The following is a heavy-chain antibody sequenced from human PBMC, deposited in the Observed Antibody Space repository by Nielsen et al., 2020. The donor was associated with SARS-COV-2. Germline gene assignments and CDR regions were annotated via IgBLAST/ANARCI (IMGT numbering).Heavy chain of an antibody. CDR2: VFHNGNT. J-gene: IGHJ5*02. Sequence: WIRQPPGKGLEWVGYVFHNGNTNYNPSLKSRVTISVDTSKNQFSLKLSAVTASDTAVYYCARHVRDVLVLSGYSYGSRFDPWGQGTLVTVSS. D-gene: IGHD5-18*01. V-gene: IGHV4-59*08. CDR3: ARHVRDVLVLSGYSYGSRFDP.